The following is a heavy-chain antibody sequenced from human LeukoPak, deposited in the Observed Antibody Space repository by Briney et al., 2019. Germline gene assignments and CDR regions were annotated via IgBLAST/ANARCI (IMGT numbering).Heavy chain of an antibody. V-gene: IGHV3-9*01. CDR2: ISWNSGSI. D-gene: IGHD3-16*01. J-gene: IGHJ4*02. CDR1: GFTFDDYA. Sequence: GGSLRLSCAASGFTFDDYAMHWVRQAPGKGLEWVSGISWNSGSIGYADSVKGRFTISRDNAKNSLYLQMNSLRAEDTAVYYCARGRTGYFDYWGQGTLVTVSS. CDR3: ARGRTGYFDY.